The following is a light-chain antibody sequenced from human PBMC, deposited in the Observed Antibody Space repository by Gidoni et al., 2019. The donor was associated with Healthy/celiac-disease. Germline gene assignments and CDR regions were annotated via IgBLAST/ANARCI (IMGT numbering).Light chain of an antibody. CDR2: DAS. CDR1: QSVSSY. CDR3: QQRSNWPPFT. Sequence: EIVLTQSLATLSLSPGERATLSCRASQSVSSYLAWYQQKPGQAPRLLIYDASNRATGIPARFSGSGSGTDFTLTISSLEPEDFAVYYCQQRSNWPPFTFGPGTKVEIK. J-gene: IGKJ3*01. V-gene: IGKV3-11*01.